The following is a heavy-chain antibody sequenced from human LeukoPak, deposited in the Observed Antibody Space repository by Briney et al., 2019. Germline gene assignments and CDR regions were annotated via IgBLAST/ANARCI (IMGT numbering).Heavy chain of an antibody. D-gene: IGHD2-15*01. CDR3: AKDYCSGGSCLVDY. J-gene: IGHJ4*02. CDR1: GFTFSSYA. Sequence: PGGSLRLSCAASGFTFSSYAMSWVRQAPGKGLEWVSAISGSGGSTYYADSVKGRFTISRDNSKNTLYLQMNSLRAEDTAVYYCAKDYCSGGSCLVDYWGQGTLVTVSS. V-gene: IGHV3-23*01. CDR2: ISGSGGST.